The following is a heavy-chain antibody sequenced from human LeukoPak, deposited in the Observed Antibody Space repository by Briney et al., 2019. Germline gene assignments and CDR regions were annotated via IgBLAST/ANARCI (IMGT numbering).Heavy chain of an antibody. CDR3: AREGYCSGGSCFPFDY. D-gene: IGHD2-15*01. CDR2: TYYRSKWYN. Sequence: SQTLSLTCAISGDSVSSNSAAWNWLRQSPSRGLEWLGRTYYRSKWYNDYAVSVKSRITINPDTSKNQFSLQLNSVTPEDTAVYYCAREGYCSGGSCFPFDYWGQGTLVTVSS. J-gene: IGHJ4*02. V-gene: IGHV6-1*01. CDR1: GDSVSSNSAA.